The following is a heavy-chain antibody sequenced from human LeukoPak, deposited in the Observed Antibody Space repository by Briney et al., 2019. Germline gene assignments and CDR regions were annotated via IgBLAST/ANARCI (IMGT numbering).Heavy chain of an antibody. D-gene: IGHD3-10*01. CDR1: GYSFTSYW. V-gene: IGHV5-51*01. CDR2: IYPGDSDT. Sequence: GESLKISCKGSGYSFTSYWIGWVRQMPGKGLEWMGIIYPGDSDTRYSPSFQGQVTISADKSISTAYLQWSSLKASDTAMYYCARQDMVRGVIPNTGGFDYWGQGTLVTVSS. CDR3: ARQDMVRGVIPNTGGFDY. J-gene: IGHJ4*02.